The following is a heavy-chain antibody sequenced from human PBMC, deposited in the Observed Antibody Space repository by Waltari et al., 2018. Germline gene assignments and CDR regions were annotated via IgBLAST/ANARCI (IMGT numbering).Heavy chain of an antibody. CDR3: ARDRGRGLYLDA. V-gene: IGHV4-4*02. D-gene: IGHD2-15*01. CDR1: W. J-gene: IGHJ5*02. CDR2: VLSTGKT. Sequence: WWRWVHHAPQRGLEWIGQVLSTGKTNYSPSVASRVTMSLDASNNQVALKVTSATAADTAVYYCARDRGRGLYLDAWGPGTLVTVSP.